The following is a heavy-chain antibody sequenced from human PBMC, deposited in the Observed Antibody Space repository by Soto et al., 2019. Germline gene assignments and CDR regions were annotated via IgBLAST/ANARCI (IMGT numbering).Heavy chain of an antibody. CDR2: IRSKANSYAT. V-gene: IGHV3-73*01. CDR3: TRSRITIFGQNYYYYMDV. Sequence: GGSLRLSCAASGFTFSGSAMHWVRQASGKGLEWVGRIRSKANSYATAYAASVKGRFTISRDDSKNTAYLQMNSLKTEDTAVYYCTRSRITIFGQNYYYYMDVWGKGTTVTVSS. CDR1: GFTFSGSA. D-gene: IGHD3-9*01. J-gene: IGHJ6*03.